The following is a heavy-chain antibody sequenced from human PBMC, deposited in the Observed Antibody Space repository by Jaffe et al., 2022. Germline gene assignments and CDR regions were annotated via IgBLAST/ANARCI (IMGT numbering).Heavy chain of an antibody. CDR3: ARATHREAYCGGDCNPNYYYYMDV. J-gene: IGHJ6*03. D-gene: IGHD2-21*01. Sequence: QVQLVQSGAEVKKPGASVKVSCKASGYTFTSYGISWVRQAPGQGLEWMGWISAYNGNTNYAQKLQGRVTMTTDTSTSTAYMELRSLRSDDTAVYYCARATHREAYCGGDCNPNYYYYMDVWGKGTTVTVSS. V-gene: IGHV1-18*01. CDR2: ISAYNGNT. CDR1: GYTFTSYG.